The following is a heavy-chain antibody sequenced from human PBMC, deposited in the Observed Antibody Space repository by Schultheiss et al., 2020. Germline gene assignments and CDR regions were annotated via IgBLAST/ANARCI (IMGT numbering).Heavy chain of an antibody. D-gene: IGHD3-10*01. J-gene: IGHJ6*02. CDR1: GFTFSSYG. CDR3: AKDRGYGSGSYSLLKNYYYGMDV. Sequence: GGSLRLSCAASGFTFSSYGMHWVRQAPGKGLEWVAVISYDGSNKYYADSVKGRFTISRDNSKNTLYLQMNSLRAEDTAVYYCAKDRGYGSGSYSLLKNYYYGMDVWGQGTTVTV. V-gene: IGHV3-30*18. CDR2: ISYDGSNK.